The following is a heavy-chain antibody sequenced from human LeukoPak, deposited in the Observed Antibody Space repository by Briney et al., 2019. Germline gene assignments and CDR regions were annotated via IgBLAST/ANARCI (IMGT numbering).Heavy chain of an antibody. Sequence: GGSLRLSCAASGFTFSSYSMNWVRQAPGKGLEWVSSISSSSSYMYYADSVKGRFTISRDNAKNSLYLQMNSLRAEDTAVYYCAREDYISSWYPHYYMDVWGKGTTVTISS. V-gene: IGHV3-21*01. J-gene: IGHJ6*03. CDR3: AREDYISSWYPHYYMDV. CDR2: ISSSSSYM. D-gene: IGHD6-13*01. CDR1: GFTFSSYS.